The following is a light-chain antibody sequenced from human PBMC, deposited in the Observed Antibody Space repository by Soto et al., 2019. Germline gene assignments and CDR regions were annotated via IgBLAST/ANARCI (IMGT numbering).Light chain of an antibody. V-gene: IGKV3-15*01. CDR3: QQYNNWPFS. Sequence: EIVMTQSPATLSVSPGERATLCCRAGQGVTTNFAWYQQKSGQSPRLLIYDVSTRATGVPARFSGTGSETDFTLTISGLQSDDSAVYFCQQYNNWPFSFGQGTRLEIK. CDR1: QGVTTN. CDR2: DVS. J-gene: IGKJ5*01.